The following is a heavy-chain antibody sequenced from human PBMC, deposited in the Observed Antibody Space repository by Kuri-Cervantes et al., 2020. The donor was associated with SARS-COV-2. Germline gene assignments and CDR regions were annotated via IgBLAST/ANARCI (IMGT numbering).Heavy chain of an antibody. Sequence: ESLKISCAVYGGSFSGYYWSWIRQPPGKGLEWIGEINHGGSTNYNPSLKRRVTISVDTSKNQFSLKLSSVTAADTAVYYCARGDGRAARLVYWGQGTLVTVSS. CDR3: ARGDGRAARLVY. V-gene: IGHV4-34*01. CDR2: INHGGST. J-gene: IGHJ4*02. CDR1: GGSFSGYY. D-gene: IGHD6-6*01.